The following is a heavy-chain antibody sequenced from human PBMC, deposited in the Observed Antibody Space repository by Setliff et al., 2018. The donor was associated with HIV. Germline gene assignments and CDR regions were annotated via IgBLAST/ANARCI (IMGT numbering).Heavy chain of an antibody. J-gene: IGHJ3*02. D-gene: IGHD2-8*01. CDR2: IHYSGAT. V-gene: IGHV4-59*08. CDR3: ARHSPNVGVRGDAFDI. Sequence: SETLSLTCTVSSGSISTHYWSWIRQPPGKGLEWIGYIHYSGATNYNPSLKSRVTISLDTSRTQFSLRLSSVTAADTAVYYCARHSPNVGVRGDAFDIWGQGTVVTVSS. CDR1: SGSISTHY.